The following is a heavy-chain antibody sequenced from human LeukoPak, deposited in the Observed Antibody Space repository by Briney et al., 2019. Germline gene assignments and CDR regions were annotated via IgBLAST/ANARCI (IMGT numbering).Heavy chain of an antibody. CDR2: ISNNGGYT. D-gene: IGHD2-15*01. V-gene: IGHV3-23*01. CDR1: EFTFSSYS. CDR3: AKQLGYCSDGSCYFPY. J-gene: IGHJ4*02. Sequence: GGSLRLSCAASEFTFSSYSMNWVRQAPGKGLEWVSAISNNGGYTYYADSVQGRFTISRDNSKSTLCLQMSSLRAEDTAVYYCAKQLGYCSDGSCYFPYWGQGTLVTVSS.